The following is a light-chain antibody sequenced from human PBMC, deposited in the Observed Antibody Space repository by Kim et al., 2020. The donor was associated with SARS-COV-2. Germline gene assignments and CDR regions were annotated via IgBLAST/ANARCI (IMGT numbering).Light chain of an antibody. CDR2: GAS. CDR3: QQYNNWPT. J-gene: IGKJ1*01. CDR1: QSVSSN. Sequence: AVAPGESATPSRRASQSVSSNVASNQQKPGQATRLLIYGASTRATGIPARFSGSGSGKEFTLTISSRQCEDFAVYYCQQYNNWPTFGQGTKVEIK. V-gene: IGKV3-15*01.